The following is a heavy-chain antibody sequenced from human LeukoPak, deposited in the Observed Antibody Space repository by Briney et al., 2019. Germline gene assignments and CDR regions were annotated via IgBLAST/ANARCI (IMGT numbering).Heavy chain of an antibody. CDR2: ISAYNGRT. V-gene: IGHV1-18*01. CDR1: GYTFINHG. D-gene: IGHD3-3*01. J-gene: IGHJ5*01. Sequence: PEASVKVSCKASGYTFINHGISWVRQAPGQGLEWMGWISAYNGRTEYAPNLQDRVTMTTDTSTTTAYMELRSPTSDDTAVYYCGRWSPNPNDSWGQGTLVTASS. CDR3: GRWSPNPNDS.